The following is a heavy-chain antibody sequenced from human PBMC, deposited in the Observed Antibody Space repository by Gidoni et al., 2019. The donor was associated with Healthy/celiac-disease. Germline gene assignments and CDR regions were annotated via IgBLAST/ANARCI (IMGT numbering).Heavy chain of an antibody. J-gene: IGHJ5*02. Sequence: QLQLQESGPGLVKPSETLSLTCTVSGGSISSRSSYGGWIRQPPEKGLEWIGTIYYSGTTYYNPSLKSRVTISVDTSKNQFSLKLASVTAADTAVYYCARHVSYSGYVNWFDPWGQGTLVTVSS. D-gene: IGHD5-12*01. V-gene: IGHV4-39*01. CDR2: IYYSGTT. CDR1: GGSISSRSSY. CDR3: ARHVSYSGYVNWFDP.